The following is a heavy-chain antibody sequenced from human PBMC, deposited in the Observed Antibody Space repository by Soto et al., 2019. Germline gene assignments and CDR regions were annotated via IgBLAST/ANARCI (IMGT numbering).Heavy chain of an antibody. CDR3: ARDFKAPNDAWAFDH. CDR1: GASISSSDW. V-gene: IGHV4-4*02. D-gene: IGHD3-16*01. CDR2: IHHGGTT. J-gene: IGHJ4*02. Sequence: QVQLQESGPGLVMPSGTLSLTCVVSGASISSSDWWDWVRQPPGKGLEWLGEIHHGGTTIYNPSLKDRVTISVDESKNHCSLTLTSVTAADTAVYYCARDFKAPNDAWAFDHWGRGTLVTVSS.